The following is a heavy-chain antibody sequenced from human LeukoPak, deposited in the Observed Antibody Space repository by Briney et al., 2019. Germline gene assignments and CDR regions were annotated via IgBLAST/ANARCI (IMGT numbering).Heavy chain of an antibody. Sequence: GASVKVSCKVSGYTLTELSMHWVRQAPGKGLEWMGGFDPEDGETIYAQKFQGRVTMTEDTSTDTAYMELSSLRSEGTAVYYCATDLVGSGSPTPGYWGQGTLVTVSS. CDR2: FDPEDGET. CDR1: GYTLTELS. V-gene: IGHV1-24*01. D-gene: IGHD3-10*01. J-gene: IGHJ4*02. CDR3: ATDLVGSGSPTPGY.